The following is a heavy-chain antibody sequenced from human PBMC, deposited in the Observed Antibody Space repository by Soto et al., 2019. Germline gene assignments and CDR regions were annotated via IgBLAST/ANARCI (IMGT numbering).Heavy chain of an antibody. V-gene: IGHV1-69*08. J-gene: IGHJ4*02. D-gene: IGHD2-21*02. CDR2: IIPILGIA. Sequence: QVQLVQSGAEVKKPGSSVKVSCKASGGTFSSYTISWVRQAPGQGLEWMGRIIPILGIANYAQKFQGRVTITADKSTSTAHMDLSSLRSEDTAVYYCARDAGYCGGDCADYWGQGTLVTVSS. CDR3: ARDAGYCGGDCADY. CDR1: GGTFSSYT.